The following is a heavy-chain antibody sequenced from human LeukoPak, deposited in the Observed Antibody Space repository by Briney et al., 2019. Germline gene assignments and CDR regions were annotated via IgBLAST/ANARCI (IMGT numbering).Heavy chain of an antibody. CDR3: ARDMLYYDSSGYYPHP. Sequence: ASVKVSCKASGYTFTGYYMHWVRQAPGQGLQWMGRINPNSGGTDYAQTFQGRVTMTRDTSISTAYMELSRLRSDDTAVYYCARDMLYYDSSGYYPHPWGQGTLVTVSS. V-gene: IGHV1-2*06. CDR2: INPNSGGT. CDR1: GYTFTGYY. D-gene: IGHD3-22*01. J-gene: IGHJ5*02.